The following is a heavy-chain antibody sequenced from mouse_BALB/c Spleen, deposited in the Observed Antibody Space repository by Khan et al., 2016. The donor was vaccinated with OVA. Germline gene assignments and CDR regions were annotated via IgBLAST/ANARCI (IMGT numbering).Heavy chain of an antibody. CDR1: GYSITSGYA. CDR2: ISYSGGT. D-gene: IGHD1-1*01. V-gene: IGHV3-2*02. Sequence: EVKLLESGPGLVKPSQSLSLTCTVTGYSITSGYAWNWIRQFPGNKLEWMGYISYSGGTSYNPSLKSRISITRDTSKNQFFLQLNSVTTEDTATYYCERGNYYGYYFDYWGQGTTLTVSS. J-gene: IGHJ2*01. CDR3: ERGNYYGYYFDY.